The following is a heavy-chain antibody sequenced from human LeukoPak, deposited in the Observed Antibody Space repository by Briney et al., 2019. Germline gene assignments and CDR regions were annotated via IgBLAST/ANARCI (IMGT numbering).Heavy chain of an antibody. D-gene: IGHD6-19*01. CDR3: TFRSGWSYYFAY. CDR2: IYYSGTT. Sequence: SETLSLTCTVSGASISSSNYYWGWIRQPPGRGLEWIGSIYYSGTTYYNPSLKSRVTISVDTSKNQFSLKLSSVTAADTALYYCTFRSGWSYYFAYWGRGTLVSVSS. CDR1: GASISSSNYY. V-gene: IGHV4-39*01. J-gene: IGHJ4*02.